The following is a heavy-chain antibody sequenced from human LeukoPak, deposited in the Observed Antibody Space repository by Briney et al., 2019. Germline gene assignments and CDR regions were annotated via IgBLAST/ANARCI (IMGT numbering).Heavy chain of an antibody. J-gene: IGHJ3*02. CDR1: GFTFSSYI. D-gene: IGHD4-23*01. CDR2: ISGSSSYI. CDR3: ARDRPITVVTPVDAFDI. V-gene: IGHV3-21*01. Sequence: GGSLRLSCAASGFTFSSYIMNLSRQAPGKVREWVSSISGSSSYIYYADSVKGRFTISRNNAKNSLYLQMNSLRAEDTALYYCARDRPITVVTPVDAFDIWGQGTMVTVSS.